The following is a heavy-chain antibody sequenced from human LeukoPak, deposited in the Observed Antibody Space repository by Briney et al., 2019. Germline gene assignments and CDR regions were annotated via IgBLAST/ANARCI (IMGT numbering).Heavy chain of an antibody. J-gene: IGHJ4*02. V-gene: IGHV3-53*01. Sequence: GGSLRLSCAVSGFTVSSNYMSWVRQAPGKGLEWVSVIYDGGSTDYAESVKGRFTISRDNAKNSLYLQMNSLRVEDTAVYYCARDLLFSTVVTQGGQGTLVTVSS. CDR1: GFTVSSNY. CDR3: ARDLLFSTVVTQ. CDR2: IYDGGST. D-gene: IGHD4-23*01.